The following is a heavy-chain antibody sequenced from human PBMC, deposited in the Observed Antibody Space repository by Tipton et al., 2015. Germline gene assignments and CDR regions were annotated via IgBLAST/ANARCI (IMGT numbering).Heavy chain of an antibody. D-gene: IGHD6-19*01. CDR2: MNPNTGNT. V-gene: IGHV1-8*01. J-gene: IGHJ3*02. Sequence: QSGAEVKKPGSSMKVSCKASGGTFNTYAINWVRQAPGQGLEWMGWMNPNTGNTGYAQTFQGRVTMTRNTSISTAYMELSSLTSEDTAVYYCASSPALIYSSGWIDAFDSWGQGTMVTVSS. CDR3: ASSPALIYSSGWIDAFDS. CDR1: GGTFNTYA.